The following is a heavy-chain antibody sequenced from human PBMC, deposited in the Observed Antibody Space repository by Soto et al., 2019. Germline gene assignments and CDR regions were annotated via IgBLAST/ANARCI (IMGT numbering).Heavy chain of an antibody. CDR3: VRVTSTLDKAFDI. CDR2: INPSGDSV. CDR1: GYTFSSYY. V-gene: IGHV1-46*01. D-gene: IGHD1-1*01. Sequence: ASVKVSCKASGYTFSSYYMSWVRQAPGQGLEWMAMINPSGDSVTYAQKFQGRVTMTRDTSTSTVYMDLSSLRSEDTAVYYCVRVTSTLDKAFDIWGQGTMVTVSS. J-gene: IGHJ3*02.